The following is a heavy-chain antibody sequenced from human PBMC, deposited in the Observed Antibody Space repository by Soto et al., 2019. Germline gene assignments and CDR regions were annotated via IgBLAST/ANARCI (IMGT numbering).Heavy chain of an antibody. Sequence: PSETLSLTCTVSGGSISSYYWSWIRQPPGKGLEWIGYIYYSGSTNYNPSLKSRVTMSVDTSKNQFSLKLSSVTAADTAVYYCARSGSSGYYEEYYFDYWGQGTLVTVSS. CDR1: GGSISSYY. D-gene: IGHD3-22*01. V-gene: IGHV4-59*08. J-gene: IGHJ4*02. CDR3: ARSGSSGYYEEYYFDY. CDR2: IYYSGST.